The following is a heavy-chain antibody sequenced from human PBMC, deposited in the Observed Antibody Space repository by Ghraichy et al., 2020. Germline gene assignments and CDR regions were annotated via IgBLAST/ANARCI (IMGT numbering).Heavy chain of an antibody. CDR2: ISSSSSYI. D-gene: IGHD3-10*01. J-gene: IGHJ6*02. Sequence: GGSLRLSCAASGFTFSSYSMNWVRQAPGKGLEWVSSISSSSSYIYYADSVKGRFTISRDNAKNSLYLQMNSLRAEDTAVYYCARDQYYYGSGSYYPYYYYGMDVWGQGTTVTVSS. V-gene: IGHV3-21*01. CDR3: ARDQYYYGSGSYYPYYYYGMDV. CDR1: GFTFSSYS.